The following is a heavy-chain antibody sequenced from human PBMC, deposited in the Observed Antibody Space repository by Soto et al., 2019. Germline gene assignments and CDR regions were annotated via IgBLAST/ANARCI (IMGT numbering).Heavy chain of an antibody. CDR1: GGTFSSYA. J-gene: IGHJ5*02. D-gene: IGHD3-10*01. Sequence: SVKVSCKASGGTFSSYAISWVRQAPGQGLEWMGGIIPIFGTANYAQKFQGRVTITADESTSTAYMELSSLRSEDTAVYYCARAWYYGSGSKQNWFDPWGQGTLVTVSS. CDR3: ARAWYYGSGSKQNWFDP. V-gene: IGHV1-69*13. CDR2: IIPIFGTA.